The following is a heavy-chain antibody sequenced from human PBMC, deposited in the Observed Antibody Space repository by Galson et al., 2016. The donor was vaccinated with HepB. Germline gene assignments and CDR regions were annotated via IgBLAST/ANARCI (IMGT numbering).Heavy chain of an antibody. D-gene: IGHD3-10*01. CDR2: ISAKNGDT. V-gene: IGHV1-18*01. CDR1: GYTFTNYG. CDR3: ARDRVQPAADMVRGRILTDEAYDI. Sequence: SVKVSCKASGYTFTNYGIHWVRQAPGQGLEWMGWISAKNGDTRYAQEFQGRVTLTTDTSTTTAYVELRSLRSDDTAVYYCARDRVQPAADMVRGRILTDEAYDIWGQGTMVTVSS. J-gene: IGHJ3*02.